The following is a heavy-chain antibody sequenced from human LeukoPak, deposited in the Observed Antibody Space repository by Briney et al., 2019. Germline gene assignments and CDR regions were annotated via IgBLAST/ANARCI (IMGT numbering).Heavy chain of an antibody. CDR1: GYTLTELS. V-gene: IGHV1-24*01. D-gene: IGHD1-7*01. J-gene: IGHJ4*02. Sequence: VKVSCKVSGYTLTELSMHWVRQAPGKGLEWMGGFDPEDGETIYAQKFQGRVTMTEDTSTDTAYMELSSLRSGDTAVYYCATPKYNWNYARSFDYWGQGTLVTVSS. CDR3: ATPKYNWNYARSFDY. CDR2: FDPEDGET.